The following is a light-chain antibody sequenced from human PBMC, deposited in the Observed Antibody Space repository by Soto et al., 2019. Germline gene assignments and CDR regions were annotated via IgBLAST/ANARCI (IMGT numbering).Light chain of an antibody. Sequence: EIVLTQSPGTLSLSPGERATLSCRASQSVSSSLAWYQQKPGQSPQLLIYLGSNRASGVPDRFSGSGSGTDFTLKISRVEAEDVGVYYCMQALQTPPGFGQGTKVDIK. CDR3: MQALQTPPG. V-gene: IGKV2-28*01. CDR1: QSVSSS. CDR2: LGS. J-gene: IGKJ1*01.